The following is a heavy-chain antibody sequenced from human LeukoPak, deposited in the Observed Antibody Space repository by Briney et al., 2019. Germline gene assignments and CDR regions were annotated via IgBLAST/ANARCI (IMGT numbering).Heavy chain of an antibody. Sequence: TLSLTCAVSGGSINNTNWWSWVRQPPGKGLEWIGEIYHSGSTNYNPSLKSRVTISIDKSKNQFSLKLNSVTAADTAVYYCASFRDSPYYFNYWGQGTLVTVSS. CDR1: GGSINNTNW. D-gene: IGHD2-21*02. J-gene: IGHJ4*02. V-gene: IGHV4-4*02. CDR3: ASFRDSPYYFNY. CDR2: IYHSGST.